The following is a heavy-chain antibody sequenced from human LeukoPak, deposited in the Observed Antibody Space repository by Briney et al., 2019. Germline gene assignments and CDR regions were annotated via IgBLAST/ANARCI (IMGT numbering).Heavy chain of an antibody. CDR3: AREMIAAAGTEAFDI. Sequence: SETLSLTCTVYGGSLSAYYWNWIRQPPGKGLEWIGYIFYSGSTNYNPSLKSRVTISVDTSKNQFSLKLSSVTAADTAVYYCAREMIAAAGTEAFDIWGQGTMVTVSS. J-gene: IGHJ3*02. V-gene: IGHV4-59*01. CDR2: IFYSGST. D-gene: IGHD6-13*01. CDR1: GGSLSAYY.